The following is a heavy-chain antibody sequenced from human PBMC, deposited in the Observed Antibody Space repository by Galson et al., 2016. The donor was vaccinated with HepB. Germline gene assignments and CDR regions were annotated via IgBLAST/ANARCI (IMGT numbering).Heavy chain of an antibody. Sequence: SETLSLTCTVSGDSISSNSYYWGRIRQPPGKGLEWIGSVYYSVSSYYNPSLESRVTIFIDTSKNQVSLKLTSVTAADTAVYYCARGGNCGGDCYSFDHWGQGDLVAVSS. V-gene: IGHV4-39*01. CDR3: ARGGNCGGDCYSFDH. CDR1: GDSISSNSYY. CDR2: VYYSVSS. J-gene: IGHJ4*02. D-gene: IGHD2-21*02.